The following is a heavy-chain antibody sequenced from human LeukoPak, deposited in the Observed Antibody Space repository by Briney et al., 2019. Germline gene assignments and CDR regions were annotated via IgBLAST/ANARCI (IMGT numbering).Heavy chain of an antibody. CDR2: IYTSGST. V-gene: IGHV4-61*02. J-gene: IGHJ4*02. CDR1: GGSISSGSYY. Sequence: SETLSLTCTVSGGSISSGSYYWSWIRQPAGKGLEWIGRIYTSGSTNYNPSLKSRVTISVDTSKNQFSLKLSSVTAADTAVYYCAREVTGTTRPFDYWGQGTLVTVSS. CDR3: AREVTGTTRPFDY. D-gene: IGHD1-7*01.